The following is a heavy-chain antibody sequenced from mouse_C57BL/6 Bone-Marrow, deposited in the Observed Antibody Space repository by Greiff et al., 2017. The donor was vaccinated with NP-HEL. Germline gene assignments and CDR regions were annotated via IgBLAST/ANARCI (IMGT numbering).Heavy chain of an antibody. D-gene: IGHD2-5*01. CDR3: ARALYYSNLYFDY. CDR2: IYPGSGST. CDR1: GYTFTSYW. Sequence: QVQLQQPGAELVKPGASVKMSCKASGYTFTSYWITWVKQRPGQGLEWIGDIYPGSGSTNYIEKFKSKATLTVDTSSSTAYMQLSSLTSEDSAVYYCARALYYSNLYFDYWGQGTTLTVSS. V-gene: IGHV1-55*01. J-gene: IGHJ2*01.